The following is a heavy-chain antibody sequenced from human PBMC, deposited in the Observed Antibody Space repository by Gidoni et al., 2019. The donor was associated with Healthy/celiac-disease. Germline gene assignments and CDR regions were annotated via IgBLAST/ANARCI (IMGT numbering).Heavy chain of an antibody. CDR2: IFSNDEK. D-gene: IGHD3-3*01. CDR3: ARIPPRRSGYYGYYYYYYYMDV. J-gene: IGHJ6*03. Sequence: QVTLKESGPVLVKPTETLTLTCTVSGFSLSNARLGVSWIRQPPGKALEWLAHIFSNDEKSYSTSLKSRLTISKDTSKSQVVLTMTNMDPVDTATYYCARIPPRRSGYYGYYYYYYYMDVWGKGTTVTVSS. V-gene: IGHV2-26*01. CDR1: GFSLSNARLG.